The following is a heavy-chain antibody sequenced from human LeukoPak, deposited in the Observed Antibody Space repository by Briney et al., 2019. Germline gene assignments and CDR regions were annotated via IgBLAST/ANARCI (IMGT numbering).Heavy chain of an antibody. D-gene: IGHD2-2*02. CDR1: GFTFSSYA. V-gene: IGHV3-23*01. CDR2: ISGSGGST. CDR3: ATSLGVVVPAAILDYFDY. J-gene: IGHJ4*02. Sequence: GGSLRLSCAASGFTFSSYAMSWVRQAPGKGLEWVSAISGSGGSTYYADSVKGRFTISRDNSKNTLYLQMNSLRAEDTAVYYCATSLGVVVPAAILDYFDYWGQGTLVTVSS.